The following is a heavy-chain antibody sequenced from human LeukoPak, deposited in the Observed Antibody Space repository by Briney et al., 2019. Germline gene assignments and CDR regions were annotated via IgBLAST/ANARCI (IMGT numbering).Heavy chain of an antibody. CDR2: INHSGST. CDR3: ARGSFDYGDYQIFDY. V-gene: IGHV4-34*01. CDR1: GGSFSNYY. D-gene: IGHD4-17*01. J-gene: IGHJ4*02. Sequence: SETLSLTWAVYGGSFSNYYWTWIRQPPGKGLEWIGEINHSGSTNYNKSLKSRVTISVDTSKNQFSLKLSSVTAADTAVYYCARGSFDYGDYQIFDYWGQGTLVTVSS.